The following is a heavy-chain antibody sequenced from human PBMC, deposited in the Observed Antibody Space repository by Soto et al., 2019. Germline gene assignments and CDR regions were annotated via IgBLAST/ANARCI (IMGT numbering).Heavy chain of an antibody. D-gene: IGHD3-9*01. CDR1: GYTFTSYG. CDR2: ISAYNGNT. CDR3: ARGFQDDMLTGYQALPPDY. V-gene: IGHV1-18*01. Sequence: ASVKVSCKASGYTFTSYGISWVRQAPGQGLEWMGWISAYNGNTNYAQKLQGRVTMTTDTSTSTAYMELRSLRSDDTAVYYCARGFQDDMLTGYQALPPDYWGQGTLVTVSS. J-gene: IGHJ4*02.